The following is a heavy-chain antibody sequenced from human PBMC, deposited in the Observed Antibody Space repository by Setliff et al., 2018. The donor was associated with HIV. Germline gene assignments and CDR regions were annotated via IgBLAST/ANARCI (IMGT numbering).Heavy chain of an antibody. V-gene: IGHV4-39*07. D-gene: IGHD7-27*01. Sequence: KPSETLSLTCTVSGGSISSSSHYWGWIRQSPGKGLEWIGSINHSGGTNYNPSLKSRVTMSIDTSKNQFSLNVSSVTAADTAVYYCARGWGHDGFDFWGQGTMVTVSS. CDR3: ARGWGHDGFDF. J-gene: IGHJ3*01. CDR2: INHSGGT. CDR1: GGSISSSSHY.